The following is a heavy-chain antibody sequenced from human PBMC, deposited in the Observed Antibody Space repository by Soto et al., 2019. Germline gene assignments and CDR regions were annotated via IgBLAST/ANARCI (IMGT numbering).Heavy chain of an antibody. V-gene: IGHV1-8*01. CDR1: GYTFTSYD. D-gene: IGHD1-1*01. Sequence: QVQLVQSGAEVRKPGASVKVSCEASGYTFTSYDIYWVRQATGQGLEWMGWMNPSTGNSGYAQKFQGRVNMTSDTSISTAHMELSSLRSEDTAVYYCARRAETNGWNGFGADKYYFDFWGQGTLVTVSS. CDR2: MNPSTGNS. J-gene: IGHJ4*02. CDR3: ARRAETNGWNGFGADKYYFDF.